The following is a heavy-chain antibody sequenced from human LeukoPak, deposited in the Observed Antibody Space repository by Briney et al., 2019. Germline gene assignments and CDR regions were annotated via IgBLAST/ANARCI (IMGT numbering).Heavy chain of an antibody. D-gene: IGHD2-2*01. CDR2: VSSSSSYI. J-gene: IGHJ4*02. Sequence: GGSLRLSCAASGFTFSSYSMNWVRQAPGKGLEWVSSVSSSSSYIYYADSVKGRFTISRDNSKNTLYLQMNSLRAEDTAVYYCAKDPALVAWGEHYFDYWGQGTLVTVSS. CDR3: AKDPALVAWGEHYFDY. V-gene: IGHV3-21*04. CDR1: GFTFSSYS.